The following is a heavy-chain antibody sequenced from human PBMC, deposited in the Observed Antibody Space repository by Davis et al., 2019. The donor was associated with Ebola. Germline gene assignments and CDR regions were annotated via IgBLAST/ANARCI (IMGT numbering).Heavy chain of an antibody. CDR2: IYYSGST. D-gene: IGHD4-17*01. V-gene: IGHV4-59*01. J-gene: IGHJ6*02. CDR3: ARETTVTTFGYYGMDV. CDR1: GGSISSYY. Sequence: SETLSLICTVSGGSISSYYWSWIRQPPGKGLEWIGYIYYSGSTNYNPSLKSRVTISVDTSKNQFSLKLSSVTAADTAVYYCARETTVTTFGYYGMDVWGQGTTVTVSS.